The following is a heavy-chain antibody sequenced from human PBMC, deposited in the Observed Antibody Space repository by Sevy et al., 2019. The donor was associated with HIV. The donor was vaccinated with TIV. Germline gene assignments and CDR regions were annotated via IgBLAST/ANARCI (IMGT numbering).Heavy chain of an antibody. CDR2: IYYTGST. D-gene: IGHD3-10*01. Sequence: SETLSLTCTVSGVSIINNNYFWGWIRQPPGKGLEWIGAIYYTGSTYYNSSLNSRITISIDTSRGQFSLDLSSVTAADTAVYYCARHFGGGGKRGLDVWGQRTTVTVSS. CDR1: GVSIINNNYF. CDR3: ARHFGGGGKRGLDV. J-gene: IGHJ6*02. V-gene: IGHV4-39*01.